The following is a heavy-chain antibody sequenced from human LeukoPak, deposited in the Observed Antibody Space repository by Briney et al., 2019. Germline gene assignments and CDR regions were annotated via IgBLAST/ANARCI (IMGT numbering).Heavy chain of an antibody. CDR1: GYTFTGYY. J-gene: IGHJ4*02. V-gene: IGHV1-2*02. Sequence: ASVKVSCKASGYTFTGYYMHWVRQAPGQGLERMGWINPNSGGTNYAQKFQGRVTMTRDTSNSTAYMELSGLRSDDTAVYYCAREGGAYYYDSSGYYYPHWGQGTLVTVSS. CDR2: INPNSGGT. D-gene: IGHD3-22*01. CDR3: AREGGAYYYDSSGYYYPH.